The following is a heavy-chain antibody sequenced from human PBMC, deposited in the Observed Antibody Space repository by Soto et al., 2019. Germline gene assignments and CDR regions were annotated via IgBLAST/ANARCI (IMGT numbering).Heavy chain of an antibody. V-gene: IGHV4-30-2*01. CDR3: ARGGAYKILDY. D-gene: IGHD1-1*01. CDR2: IYHSGST. Sequence: TSETLSLTCAVSGGSISSGGYSWSWIRRPPGKGLEWIGYIYHSGSTYYNPSLKSRVTISVDRSKNQFSLKLSSVTAADTAVYYCARGGAYKILDYWGQGTLVTVSS. CDR1: GGSISSGGYS. J-gene: IGHJ4*02.